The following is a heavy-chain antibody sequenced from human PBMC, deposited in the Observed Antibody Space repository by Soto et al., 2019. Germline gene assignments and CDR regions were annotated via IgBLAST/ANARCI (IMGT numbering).Heavy chain of an antibody. V-gene: IGHV3-33*01. CDR3: ARDRGGGATLFLVY. CDR2: IWYDGSNK. J-gene: IGHJ4*02. Sequence: QVQLVESGGGVVQPGRSLRLPCAASGFTFSSYGMHWVRQAPGKGLEWVAVIWYDGSNKYYADSVKGRFTISGDNSKNTLYLQMNSLRAEDTAVYYCARDRGGGATLFLVYWGQGTLVTVSS. D-gene: IGHD1-26*01. CDR1: GFTFSSYG.